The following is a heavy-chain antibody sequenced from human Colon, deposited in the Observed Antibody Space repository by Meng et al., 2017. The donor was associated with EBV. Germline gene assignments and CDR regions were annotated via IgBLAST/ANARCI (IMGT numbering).Heavy chain of an antibody. CDR1: GGFITRENW. CDR3: AKINWRIDMEAIIKWFDP. J-gene: IGHJ5*02. Sequence: QVQLQESGARLVKPSGTLSLNCAVSGGFITRENWWTWVRRPPGKGLEWIGEIHYTGSTNYNPSLKSRVTISIDNSKHQFSLNLTSLTAADTAVYFCAKINWRIDMEAIIKWFDPWGQGTLVTVSS. D-gene: IGHD5-12*01. CDR2: IHYTGST. V-gene: IGHV4-4*02.